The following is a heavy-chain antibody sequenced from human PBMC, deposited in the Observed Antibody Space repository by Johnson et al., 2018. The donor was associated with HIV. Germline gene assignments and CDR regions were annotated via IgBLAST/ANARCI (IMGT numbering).Heavy chain of an antibody. J-gene: IGHJ3*02. CDR3: AKELADSSGYYADAFDI. V-gene: IGHV3-30*02. CDR2: IRYDGRNN. Sequence: QVQLVESGGGVVQPGGSLRLSCVVSGFTFSSYGMHWVRQAPGKGLEWVAFIRYDGRNNYYADSVKGRFTLYRDNSKNTLYLQMNSLRAEDTAVYYCAKELADSSGYYADAFDIWGQGTMVTVSS. D-gene: IGHD3-22*01. CDR1: GFTFSSYG.